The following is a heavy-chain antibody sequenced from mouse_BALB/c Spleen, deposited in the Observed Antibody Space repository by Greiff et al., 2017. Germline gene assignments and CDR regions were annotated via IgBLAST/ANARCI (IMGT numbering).Heavy chain of an antibody. D-gene: IGHD1-1*02. Sequence: EVQRVESGGGLVQPGGSRKLSCAASGFTFSSFGMHWVRQAPEKGLEWVAYISSGSSTIYYADTVKGRFTISRDNPKNTLFLQMTSLRSEDTAMYYCARPRYGAWFAYWGQGTLVTVSA. CDR3: ARPRYGAWFAY. V-gene: IGHV5-17*02. CDR2: ISSGSSTI. CDR1: GFTFSSFG. J-gene: IGHJ3*01.